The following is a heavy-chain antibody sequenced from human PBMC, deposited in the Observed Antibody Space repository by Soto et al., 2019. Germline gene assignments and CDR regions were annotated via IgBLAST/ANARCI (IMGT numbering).Heavy chain of an antibody. CDR3: ASIGDTGDKHY. J-gene: IGHJ4*02. CDR1: GGSFSGYY. D-gene: IGHD7-27*01. V-gene: IGHV4-34*01. Sequence: SETLSLTCAVYGGSFSGYYWSWIRQPPGKGLEWIGEINHSGSTNYNPSLKSRVTISVDTSKNQFSLKLSSVTAADTAVYYCASIGDTGDKHYWGQGTLVTVSS. CDR2: INHSGST.